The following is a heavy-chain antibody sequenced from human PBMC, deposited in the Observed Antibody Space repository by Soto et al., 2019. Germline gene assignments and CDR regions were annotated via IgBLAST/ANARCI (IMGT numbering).Heavy chain of an antibody. J-gene: IGHJ4*02. Sequence: QVQLQESGPGLVKPSQTLSLTCTVSGGSISSGGYYWSWIRQHPGKGLEWIGYIYYSGSTYYNRSLTSRGTISVDTSKNQFSMKVSSVTAADTAVYYCARSSVGGGAKDYWGQGTLVTVSS. V-gene: IGHV4-31*03. CDR3: ARSSVGGGAKDY. CDR1: GGSISSGGYY. D-gene: IGHD1-26*01. CDR2: IYYSGST.